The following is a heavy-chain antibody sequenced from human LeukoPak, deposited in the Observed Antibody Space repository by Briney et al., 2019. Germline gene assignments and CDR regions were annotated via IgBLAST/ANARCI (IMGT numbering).Heavy chain of an antibody. J-gene: IGHJ4*02. CDR2: ISYDGSNK. CDR3: ARDYQVEGYCTNGVCFSHLFDY. V-gene: IGHV3-30-3*01. Sequence: PGGSLRLSCAASGFTFSSYAMSWVRQAPGKGLEWVAVISYDGSNKYYADSVKGRFTISRDNSKNTLYLQMNSLRAEDTAVYYCARDYQVEGYCTNGVCFSHLFDYWGQGTLVTVSS. CDR1: GFTFSSYA. D-gene: IGHD2-8*01.